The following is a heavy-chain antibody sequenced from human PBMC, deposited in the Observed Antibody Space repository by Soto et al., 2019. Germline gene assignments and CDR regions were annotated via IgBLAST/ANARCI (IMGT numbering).Heavy chain of an antibody. J-gene: IGHJ6*02. CDR1: GGSVSSGSYY. Sequence: QVQLQESGPGLVKPSETLSLTCTVSGGSVSSGSYYWSWIRQPPGKGLEWIGYIYYSGSTNYNPSLKSRVTLSVDTSKNQFSLKLSSVTAADTAVYYCARGGIAAAGIYYYYGMDVWGQGTTVTVSS. V-gene: IGHV4-61*01. CDR3: ARGGIAAAGIYYYYGMDV. CDR2: IYYSGST. D-gene: IGHD6-13*01.